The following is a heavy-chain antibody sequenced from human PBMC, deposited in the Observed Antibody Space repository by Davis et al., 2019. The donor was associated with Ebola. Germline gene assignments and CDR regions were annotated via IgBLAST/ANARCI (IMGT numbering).Heavy chain of an antibody. CDR1: GFTFSSYW. CDR3: ALLWFGETDYYYGMDV. Sequence: GESLKISCAASGFTFSSYWMHWVRQAPGKGLVWVSRINSDGSSTSYADSVKGRFTISRDNAKNTLYLQMNSLRAEDTAVYYCALLWFGETDYYYGMDVWGQETTVTVSS. CDR2: INSDGSST. V-gene: IGHV3-74*01. J-gene: IGHJ6*02. D-gene: IGHD3-10*01.